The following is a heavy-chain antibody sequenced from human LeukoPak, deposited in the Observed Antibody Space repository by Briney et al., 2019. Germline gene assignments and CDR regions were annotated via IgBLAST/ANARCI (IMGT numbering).Heavy chain of an antibody. CDR3: ARVESSTDYYYYGMDV. D-gene: IGHD4-11*01. CDR1: GYTFTSYD. Sequence: ASVTVSCKASGYTFTSYDINWVRQATGQGLEWMGWMNPNSGNTGYAQKFQGRVTMTRNTSISTAYMELSSLRSEDTAVYYCARVESSTDYYYYGMDVWGQGTTVTVSS. CDR2: MNPNSGNT. J-gene: IGHJ6*02. V-gene: IGHV1-8*01.